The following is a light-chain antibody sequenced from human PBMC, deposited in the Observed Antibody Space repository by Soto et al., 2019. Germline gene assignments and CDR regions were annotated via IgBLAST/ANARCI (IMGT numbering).Light chain of an antibody. CDR1: QSVSNF. CDR2: DAS. Sequence: EIVLTQSPATLSLSPGERATLSCRASQSVSNFLAWYQQKPGQAPRLLICDASTRATGIPARFSGSGSGTEFTLTISSLQSEDFAVYYCQQYNNWPPITFGQGTRLEIK. J-gene: IGKJ5*01. CDR3: QQYNNWPPIT. V-gene: IGKV3-15*01.